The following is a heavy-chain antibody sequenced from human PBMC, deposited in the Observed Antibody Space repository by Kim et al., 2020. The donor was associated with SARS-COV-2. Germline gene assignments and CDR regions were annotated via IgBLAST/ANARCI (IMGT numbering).Heavy chain of an antibody. J-gene: IGHJ4*02. CDR1: GFTFSSYA. V-gene: IGHV3-23*01. Sequence: GGSLRLSCAASGFTFSSYAMSWVRQAPGKGLEWVSAISGSGGSTYYADSVKGRFTISRDNSKNTLYLQMNSLRAEDTAVYYCAKDGLVDGVDGKKKYCSSTSCYNFDYWGQGTLVTVSS. D-gene: IGHD2-2*02. CDR3: AKDGLVDGVDGKKKYCSSTSCYNFDY. CDR2: ISGSGGST.